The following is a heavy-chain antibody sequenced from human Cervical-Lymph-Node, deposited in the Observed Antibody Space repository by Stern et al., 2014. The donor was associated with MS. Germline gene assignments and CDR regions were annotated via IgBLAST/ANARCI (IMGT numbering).Heavy chain of an antibody. CDR3: ARSSSPSPYYYYGMDV. CDR2: IWYDGSDK. J-gene: IGHJ6*02. V-gene: IGHV3-33*01. D-gene: IGHD6-13*01. Sequence: VQLVESGGGVVQPGRSLRLSCGASGFTFSSYGMHWVRQAPGKGLEWVAVIWYDGSDKYYADSVKGRFTISRDNSKNTLYLQMNSLRAEDTAVYYCARSSSPSPYYYYGMDVWGQGTTVTVSS. CDR1: GFTFSSYG.